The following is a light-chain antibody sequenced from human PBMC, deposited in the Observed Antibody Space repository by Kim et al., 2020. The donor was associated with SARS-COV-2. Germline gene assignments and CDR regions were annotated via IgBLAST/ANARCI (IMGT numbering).Light chain of an antibody. CDR1: SSDVVGYNF. CDR3: SSYTDDSTVI. V-gene: IGLV2-14*03. J-gene: IGLJ2*01. Sequence: GPPTTIACTGTSSDVVGYNFVSWYQQHPGKAPKLMIYDVSTRPSGVSNRFSGSKSGNTASLTISGLQAEDEADYYCSSYTDDSTVIFGGGTQLTVL. CDR2: DVS.